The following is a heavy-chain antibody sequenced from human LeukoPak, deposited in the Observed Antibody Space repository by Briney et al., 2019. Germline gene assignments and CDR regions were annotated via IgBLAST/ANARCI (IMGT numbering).Heavy chain of an antibody. J-gene: IGHJ6*02. CDR1: GFTFSDYY. CDR2: ISTDGKST. CDR3: VRDYQFIQEV. D-gene: IGHD2-2*01. V-gene: IGHV3-74*01. Sequence: PGGSLRLSCAASGFTFSDYYMSWIRQAPGKGLMWVSLISTDGKSTRYAESVKGRFTISRDNAKNALYLQMDILRVEDTALYFCVRDYQFIQEVWGQGTTVTVSS.